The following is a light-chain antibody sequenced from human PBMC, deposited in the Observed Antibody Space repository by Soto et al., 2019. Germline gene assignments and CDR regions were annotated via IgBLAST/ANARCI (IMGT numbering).Light chain of an antibody. CDR2: DVA. J-gene: IGLJ6*01. Sequence: QSVLTQPASVSGSPGQSITISCTGTSSDVGGYNYVSWYQQHPGKAPKFMIYDVANRPSGVSNRFSGSKSGNTASLTISGLQAEDFADYYRSSYKSTSMYVFATGPKV. CDR3: SSYKSTSMYV. V-gene: IGLV2-14*01. CDR1: SSDVGGYNY.